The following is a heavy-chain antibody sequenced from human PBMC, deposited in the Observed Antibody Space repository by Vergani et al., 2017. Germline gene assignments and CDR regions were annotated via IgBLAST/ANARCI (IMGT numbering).Heavy chain of an antibody. V-gene: IGHV4-4*07. J-gene: IGHJ5*02. CDR1: GGSISSYY. Sequence: QVQLQESGPGLVKPSETLSLTCTVSGGSISSYYWSWIRQPAGKGLEWIGRIYTSGSTNYNPSRKSRVTMSVDTSKNQFSLKLSSVTAADTAVYYCARDTHCSSTSCHGWFDPWGQGTLVTVSS. D-gene: IGHD2-2*01. CDR3: ARDTHCSSTSCHGWFDP. CDR2: IYTSGST.